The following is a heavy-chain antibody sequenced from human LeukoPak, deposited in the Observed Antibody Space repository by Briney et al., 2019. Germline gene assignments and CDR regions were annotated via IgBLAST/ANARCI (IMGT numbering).Heavy chain of an antibody. Sequence: GGSLRLSCAASGFTFRDYGMHWVRQAPGKGLEWVSSISSSSSYIYYADSVKGRFTISRDNAKNSLYLQMNSLRAEDTAVYYCARAPRYGDYAMDWGQGTLVTVSS. D-gene: IGHD4-17*01. CDR1: GFTFRDYG. V-gene: IGHV3-21*01. CDR3: ARAPRYGDYAMD. CDR2: ISSSSSYI. J-gene: IGHJ4*02.